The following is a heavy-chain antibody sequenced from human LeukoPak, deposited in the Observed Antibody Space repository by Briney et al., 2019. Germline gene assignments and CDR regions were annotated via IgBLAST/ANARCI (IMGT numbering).Heavy chain of an antibody. V-gene: IGHV3-74*01. J-gene: IGHJ5*02. CDR2: IYVDGRTT. CDR1: GFSFSSYW. CDR3: IRDFRSADL. Sequence: GGSLRLSCAASGFSFSSYWMHWVRQPPGKGLVWVSRIYVDGRTTNYADSVKGRFTISRDNAKNTVYLEMNSLSVEDTATYYCIRDFRSADLWGQGTLVTVTS.